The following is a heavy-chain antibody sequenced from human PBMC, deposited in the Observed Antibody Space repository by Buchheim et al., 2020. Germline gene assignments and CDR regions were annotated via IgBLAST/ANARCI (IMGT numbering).Heavy chain of an antibody. CDR1: EFTFTNAW. Sequence: EVQLVESGGDLVKPGESLRLSCAASEFTFTNAWMSWIRQAPGKGLEWVGRIRSSTDGGTTDYAVPVKGRFTISRTDSENTLYLQMNSRKTEDTAVYYCTTLMKSARLSSDYWGQGTL. V-gene: IGHV3-15*01. CDR2: IRSSTDGGTT. CDR3: TTLMKSARLSSDY. J-gene: IGHJ4*02. D-gene: IGHD6-6*01.